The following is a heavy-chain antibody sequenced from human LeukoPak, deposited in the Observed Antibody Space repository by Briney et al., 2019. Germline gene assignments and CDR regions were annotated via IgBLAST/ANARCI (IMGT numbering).Heavy chain of an antibody. CDR1: GGSFSGYY. V-gene: IGHV4-34*01. CDR2: INHSGST. J-gene: IGHJ5*02. CDR3: ARDLPGGYYDSSGSYPNWFDP. Sequence: SETLSLTCAVYGGSFSGYYWSWIRQPPGKGLEWIGEINHSGSTNYNPSLKSRVTMSVDTSKNQFSLKLSSVTAADTAVYYCARDLPGGYYDSSGSYPNWFDPWGQGTLVTVSS. D-gene: IGHD3-22*01.